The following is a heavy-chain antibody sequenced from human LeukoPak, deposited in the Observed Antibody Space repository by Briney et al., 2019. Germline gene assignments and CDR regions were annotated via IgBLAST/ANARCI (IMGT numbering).Heavy chain of an antibody. J-gene: IGHJ3*02. D-gene: IGHD2-2*01. V-gene: IGHV3-23*01. Sequence: SGGSLRLSCAASGFTFSSYAMSWVRQAPGKGREWVSAISGSGGSTYYADSVKGRFTISRDNSKNTLYLQMNSLRAEDTAVYYCAKDIVVVPAAIGYDAFDIWGQGTMVTVSS. CDR3: AKDIVVVPAAIGYDAFDI. CDR2: ISGSGGST. CDR1: GFTFSSYA.